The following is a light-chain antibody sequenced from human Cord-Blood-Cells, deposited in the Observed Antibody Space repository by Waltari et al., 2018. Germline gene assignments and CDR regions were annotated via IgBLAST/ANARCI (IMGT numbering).Light chain of an antibody. Sequence: QSALTQPASVSGSPGQSITISCTGTSSDVGGYNYVSWYQQHPGKAPKLMIYEVSNRPSGGSNRFSSSKSGNTASLTISGLQAEDEADYYCSSYTSSSTLVFGTGTKVTV. CDR3: SSYTSSSTLV. CDR1: SSDVGGYNY. CDR2: EVS. J-gene: IGLJ1*01. V-gene: IGLV2-14*01.